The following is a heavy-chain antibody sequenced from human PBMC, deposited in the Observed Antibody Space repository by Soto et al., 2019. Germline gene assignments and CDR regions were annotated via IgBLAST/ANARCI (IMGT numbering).Heavy chain of an antibody. Sequence: EVRLVESGGGLVQPGGSLRLSCAASGFTFSNYWMHWVRQAPGKGLVWVSRISVDVTTTTYADSVKGRFTISRDNAKRTLYLQMNSLRAEDTAVYYCIRDHTGPDDHWGQGTLVTVSS. CDR2: ISVDVTTT. CDR1: GFTFSNYW. CDR3: IRDHTGPDDH. J-gene: IGHJ4*02. D-gene: IGHD2-8*02. V-gene: IGHV3-74*01.